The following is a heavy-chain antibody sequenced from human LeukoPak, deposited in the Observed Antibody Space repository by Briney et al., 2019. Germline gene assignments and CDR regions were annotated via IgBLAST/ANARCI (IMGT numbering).Heavy chain of an antibody. D-gene: IGHD1-7*01. Sequence: ASVKVSCKVSGYTLTELSMHWVRQAPGKGLEWMGGFDPEDGETIYAQKFQGRVTMTEDTSTDTAYMELSSLRSEDTAVYYCATVELELRAFDIWGQGTMVTVSS. CDR1: GYTLTELS. V-gene: IGHV1-24*01. CDR3: ATVELELRAFDI. CDR2: FDPEDGET. J-gene: IGHJ3*02.